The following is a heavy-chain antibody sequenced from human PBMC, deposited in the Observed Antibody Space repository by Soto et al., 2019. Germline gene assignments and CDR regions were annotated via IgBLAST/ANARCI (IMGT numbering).Heavy chain of an antibody. V-gene: IGHV4-31*03. CDR3: ARWVRILLAARDYYYGMDV. CDR2: IYYSGST. D-gene: IGHD6-6*01. J-gene: IGHJ6*02. CDR1: GGSISSGGYY. Sequence: QVQLQESGPGLVKPSQTLSLTCTVSGGSISSGGYYWSWIRQQPGKGLEWIGYIYYSGSTYYNPSCKSRGTRSVDSSKNQFSLKLSSVTAADTAGYYCARWVRILLAARDYYYGMDVWGQGTTVTVSS.